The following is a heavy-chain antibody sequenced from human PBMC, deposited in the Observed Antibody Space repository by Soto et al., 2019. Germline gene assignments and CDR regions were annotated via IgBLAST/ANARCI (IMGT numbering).Heavy chain of an antibody. CDR1: GFTFSSYW. V-gene: IGHV3-7*01. CDR2: INQDGSEY. Sequence: EVHLEESGGGLVQPGGSLRLSCAASGFTFSSYWMNWVRQAPGKGLEWVANINQDGSEYNDVASVKGRFTISRDNSKSTLYLQVDSLRPEDAAVYYCARDPKTSGGQHWAFNYFDSWGQGTLVTVSS. J-gene: IGHJ4*02. D-gene: IGHD7-27*01. CDR3: ARDPKTSGGQHWAFNYFDS.